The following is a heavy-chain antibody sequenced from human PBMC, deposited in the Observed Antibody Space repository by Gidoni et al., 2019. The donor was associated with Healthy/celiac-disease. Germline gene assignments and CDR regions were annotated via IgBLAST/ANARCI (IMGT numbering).Heavy chain of an antibody. CDR2: IDGKGVST. CDR3: AKGSGYDRSDY. V-gene: IGHV3-23*01. D-gene: IGHD3-3*01. CDR1: GFTFSRFP. J-gene: IGHJ4*02. Sequence: EVQLLESGGGLVQPGGSLRLSCTASGFTFSRFPMTWVRQAPGKGLEWVAVIDGKGVSTDYADSVKGRFSISRDNSKNTLVLQMNSLRVEDTAVYYCAKGSGYDRSDYWGQGTLVTVSS.